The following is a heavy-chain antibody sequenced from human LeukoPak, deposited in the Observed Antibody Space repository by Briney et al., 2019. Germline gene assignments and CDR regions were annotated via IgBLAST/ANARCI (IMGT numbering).Heavy chain of an antibody. CDR1: RFTFNSYA. V-gene: IGHV3-23*01. CDR2: ISGSGGST. Sequence: GGSLRLSCAASRFTFNSYAMSWVRQAPGKGLEWVSAISGSGGSTYYADSVKGRFTISRDNSKNTLYLQMNSLRAEDTAVYYCAPHYYDSSWYFDYWGQGTLVTVSS. CDR3: APHYYDSSWYFDY. J-gene: IGHJ4*02. D-gene: IGHD3-22*01.